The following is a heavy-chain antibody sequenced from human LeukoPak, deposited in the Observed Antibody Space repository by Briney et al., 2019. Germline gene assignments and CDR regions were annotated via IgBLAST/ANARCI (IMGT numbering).Heavy chain of an antibody. CDR3: TRLNSGWYGAYFDY. CDR1: GFTFSGSA. J-gene: IGHJ4*02. Sequence: GSLRLSCAASGFTFSGSAMHWVRQASGKGLEWVGRIRSKANSYATAYAASVRGRFTISRDDSKNTAYLQMNSLKTEDTAVYYCTRLNSGWYGAYFDYWGQGTLVTVSS. V-gene: IGHV3-73*01. CDR2: IRSKANSYAT. D-gene: IGHD6-19*01.